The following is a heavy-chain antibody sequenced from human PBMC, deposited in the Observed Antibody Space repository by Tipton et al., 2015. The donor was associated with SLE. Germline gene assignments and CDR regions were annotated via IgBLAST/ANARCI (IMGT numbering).Heavy chain of an antibody. CDR1: GGSISDSSHY. V-gene: IGHV4-39*07. J-gene: IGHJ4*02. D-gene: IGHD6-19*01. CDR2: IYHDWST. Sequence: LRLSCTVSGGSISDSSHYWVWIRQSPGKGLEWVGSIYHDWSTYYNVALNSRATISIDASKNQFSLSLRSVTAADTAVYWCVRHKGSGWYRGVFDYWGQGTLVTVSS. CDR3: VRHKGSGWYRGVFDY.